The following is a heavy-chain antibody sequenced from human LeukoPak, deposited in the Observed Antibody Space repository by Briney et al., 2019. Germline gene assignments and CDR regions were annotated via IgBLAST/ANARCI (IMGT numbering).Heavy chain of an antibody. D-gene: IGHD3-22*01. J-gene: IGHJ3*02. CDR1: GFTFSSYS. CDR2: ISSSSSYI. V-gene: IGHV3-21*01. Sequence: GGSLRLSCAASGFTFSSYSMNWVRQAPGKGLEWVSSISSSSSYIYYADSVKGRFTISRDNAKNSLYLQMNSLRAEDTAVYYCARVSVSDSSGYYYYSTPVLYAFDIWGQGTMVTVSS. CDR3: ARVSVSDSSGYYYYSTPVLYAFDI.